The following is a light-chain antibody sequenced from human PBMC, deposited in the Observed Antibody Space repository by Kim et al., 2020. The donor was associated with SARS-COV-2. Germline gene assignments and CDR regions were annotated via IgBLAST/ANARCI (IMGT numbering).Light chain of an antibody. CDR3: NSRDSNDNVV. V-gene: IGLV3-19*01. CDR1: SLRSYY. Sequence: VALGQTVRITCQGDSLRSYYETGYQQKPGQAPILVIYGKNNRPSGITDRFSGSSSGNTASLTITGTQAGDEADYYCNSRDSNDNVVFGGGTKVTVL. J-gene: IGLJ2*01. CDR2: GKN.